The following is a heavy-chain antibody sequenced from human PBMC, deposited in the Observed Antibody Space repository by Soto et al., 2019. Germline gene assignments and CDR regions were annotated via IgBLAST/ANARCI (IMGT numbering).Heavy chain of an antibody. CDR2: IKEDGSDK. CDR1: GFTFNTYW. V-gene: IGHV3-7*01. CDR3: ARFTSASSGDY. D-gene: IGHD6-25*01. Sequence: EVQLVESGGDLVQPGGSLRLSCVASGFTFNTYWMSWVRQAPGKGLEWVANIKEDGSDKYYVDSVKGRFTISRDNAKKLLYLQMNSLGAGDTAMYYCARFTSASSGDYWGQGALVTVSS. J-gene: IGHJ4*02.